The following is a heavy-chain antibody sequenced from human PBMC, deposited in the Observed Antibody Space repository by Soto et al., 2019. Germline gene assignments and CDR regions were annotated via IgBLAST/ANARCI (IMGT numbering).Heavy chain of an antibody. CDR2: IKPDGGEK. D-gene: IGHD3-22*01. CDR1: GFTFSTYW. Sequence: EVQLVESGGGLVQPGGSLRLSCAASGFTFSTYWMRWVRQAPGKGLQWVANIKPDGGEKWYVDSVRGRFTISRDNVKKSLYLQMNNVRAEYTAVYYCARGDFDDSSGPFADAFDIWGQGTMVTVSS. J-gene: IGHJ3*02. V-gene: IGHV3-7*04. CDR3: ARGDFDDSSGPFADAFDI.